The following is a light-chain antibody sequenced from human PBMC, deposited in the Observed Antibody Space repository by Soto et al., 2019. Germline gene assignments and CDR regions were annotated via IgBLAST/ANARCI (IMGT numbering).Light chain of an antibody. CDR1: QSVGSN. Sequence: EIVMTQSPATLSVSPGAGATLSCRASQSVGSNLAWYQQKPGQTPRVLIYGASTRAIGIPARFSGSGFGTDFTLTISSLEPEDFAVYYCQQRSNWQGATFGGGTKVDIK. CDR2: GAS. CDR3: QQRSNWQGAT. J-gene: IGKJ4*01. V-gene: IGKV3-11*01.